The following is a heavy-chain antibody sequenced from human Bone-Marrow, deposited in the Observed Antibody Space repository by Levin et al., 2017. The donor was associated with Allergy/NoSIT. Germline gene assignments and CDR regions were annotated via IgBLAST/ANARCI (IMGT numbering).Heavy chain of an antibody. CDR3: AREGLARGYSYGVFDY. V-gene: IGHV3-33*01. J-gene: IGHJ4*02. Sequence: PGESLKISCAASGFTFSSYGMHWVRQAPGKGLEWVAVIWYDGSNKYYADSVKGRFTISRDNSKNTLYLQMNSLRAEDTAVYYCAREGLARGYSYGVFDYWGQGTLVTVSS. CDR2: IWYDGSNK. CDR1: GFTFSSYG. D-gene: IGHD5-18*01.